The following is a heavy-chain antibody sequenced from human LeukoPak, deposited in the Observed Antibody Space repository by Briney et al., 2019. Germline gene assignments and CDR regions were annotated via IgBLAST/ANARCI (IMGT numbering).Heavy chain of an antibody. Sequence: GGSLRLSCAASGFTFTDFYMNWVRQAPGKGLEWVSTISGSGGAGTYYADSVKGRFTVSRDNSRNTLYLPMNSLRAEDTAVYYCVKDRGGSPFYGMDVWGQGTTVTVSS. D-gene: IGHD1-26*01. V-gene: IGHV3-23*01. J-gene: IGHJ6*02. CDR1: GFTFTDFY. CDR2: ISGSGGAGT. CDR3: VKDRGGSPFYGMDV.